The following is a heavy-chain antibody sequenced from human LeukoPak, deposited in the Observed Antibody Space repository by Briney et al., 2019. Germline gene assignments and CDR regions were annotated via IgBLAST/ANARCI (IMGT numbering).Heavy chain of an antibody. CDR2: ISSSSSYI. CDR3: AREARLAAAGTQDGDY. J-gene: IGHJ4*02. V-gene: IGHV3-21*01. CDR1: GFTFSSYS. D-gene: IGHD6-13*01. Sequence: GGSLRLSCAASGFTFSSYSMNWVRQAPGKGLEWVSSISSSSSYIYYADPVKGRFTISRDNAKNSLYLQMNSLRAEDTAVYYCAREARLAAAGTQDGDYWGQGTLVTVSS.